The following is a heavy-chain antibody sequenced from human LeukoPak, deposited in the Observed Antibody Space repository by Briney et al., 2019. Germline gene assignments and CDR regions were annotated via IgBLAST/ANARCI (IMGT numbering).Heavy chain of an antibody. CDR1: GGSISSDY. CDR3: ARGDYGDYADY. Sequence: SETLSLTCTVSGGSISSDYWSWIRQPPGKGLEWIGYIYYRGSTNYNPSLKSRVTISVDTSKNQFSLKLSSVTAADTAVYYCARGDYGDYADYWGQGTLVTVSS. D-gene: IGHD4-17*01. CDR2: IYYRGST. J-gene: IGHJ4*02. V-gene: IGHV4-59*01.